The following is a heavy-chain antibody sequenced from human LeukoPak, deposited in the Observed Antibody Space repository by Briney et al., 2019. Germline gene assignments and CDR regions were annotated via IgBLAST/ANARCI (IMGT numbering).Heavy chain of an antibody. CDR3: ARTIVDGGTNF. CDR1: GYTFTRCY. CDR2: IIPICGRT. Sequence: GASVKLFCNSSGYTFTRCYMLWVRRASRQGLEWVGEIIPICGRTSYAQKFQGRVTITTDTSTSTVYMELSSLRSEDTAVYYCARTIVDGGTNFWGQGTLVTVSS. D-gene: IGHD2-15*01. V-gene: IGHV1-46*01. J-gene: IGHJ4*02.